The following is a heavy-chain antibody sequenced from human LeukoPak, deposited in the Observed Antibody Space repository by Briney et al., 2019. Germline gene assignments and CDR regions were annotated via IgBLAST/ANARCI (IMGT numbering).Heavy chain of an antibody. J-gene: IGHJ3*02. V-gene: IGHV3-30*18. D-gene: IGHD4-17*01. Sequence: PGGSLRLSCAASGFTFSSYGIRWVRQAPGKGLEWVAAISYDGTTTYYADSVKGRFTISRGNSKNTLYLQMNSLRDEDTAMYYCAKKAVTNRDPAAFDIWGQGTMVTVSS. CDR1: GFTFSSYG. CDR3: AKKAVTNRDPAAFDI. CDR2: ISYDGTTT.